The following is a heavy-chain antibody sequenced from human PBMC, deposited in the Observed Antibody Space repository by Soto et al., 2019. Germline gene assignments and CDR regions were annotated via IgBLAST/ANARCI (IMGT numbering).Heavy chain of an antibody. Sequence: GGSMKLSRAASGFSFKSYDMHWVRQAPGKGLEWVAVISYDGSNKYYAESVKGRFTISRDNSKNTLYLQMNSLGAEDTVFYYCAKAIRRDGYNPAWEYRGKGTSVPVS. V-gene: IGHV3-30*18. CDR1: GFSFKSYD. D-gene: IGHD5-12*01. CDR2: ISYDGSNK. J-gene: IGHJ4*02. CDR3: AKAIRRDGYNPAWEY.